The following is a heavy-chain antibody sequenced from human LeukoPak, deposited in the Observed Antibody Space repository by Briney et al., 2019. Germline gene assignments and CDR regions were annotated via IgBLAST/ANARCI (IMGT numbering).Heavy chain of an antibody. D-gene: IGHD6-19*01. Sequence: GASVKVSCKASGYTFTAYYMHWVRQAPGQGLEWMGWINHNSGGTNYAQKFQGRVTMTRDTSISTAYMELSRLRSDDTAVYYCARAADFSRGRNWFDPWGQGTLVTVSS. V-gene: IGHV1-2*02. J-gene: IGHJ5*02. CDR3: ARAADFSRGRNWFDP. CDR2: INHNSGGT. CDR1: GYTFTAYY.